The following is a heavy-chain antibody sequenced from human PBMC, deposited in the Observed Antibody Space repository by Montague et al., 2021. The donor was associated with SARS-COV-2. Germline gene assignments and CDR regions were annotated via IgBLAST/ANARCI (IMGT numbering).Heavy chain of an antibody. J-gene: IGHJ4*02. CDR2: IYSSGST. CDR1: GASMSGSY. D-gene: IGHD3-22*01. CDR3: VREGRSSAYAMDY. Sequence: SETLSLICTVSGASMSGSYWGWVRQPPGKGPEWIGNIYSSGSTHYNPSLKSRVTISVDTSKSQFSLRLTSVTAADTAVYYCVREGRSSAYAMDYWGQGTLVTVSS. V-gene: IGHV4-59*01.